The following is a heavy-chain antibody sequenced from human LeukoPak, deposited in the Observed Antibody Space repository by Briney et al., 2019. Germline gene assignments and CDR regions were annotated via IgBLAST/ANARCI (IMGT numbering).Heavy chain of an antibody. CDR2: ISAYNGNT. CDR3: ARSDSSGSEYYGMDD. V-gene: IGHV1-18*01. CDR1: GYTFTSYG. D-gene: IGHD3-22*01. Sequence: ASVKVSCKASGYTFTSYGISWVRQAPGQGLEWMGWISAYNGNTNYAQKLQGRVTMTTDTSTSTAYMELRSLRSDDTAVYYCARSDSSGSEYYGMDDWGQGTTVTVSS. J-gene: IGHJ6*02.